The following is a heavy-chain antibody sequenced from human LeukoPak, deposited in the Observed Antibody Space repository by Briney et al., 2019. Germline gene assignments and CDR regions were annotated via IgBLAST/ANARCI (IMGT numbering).Heavy chain of an antibody. J-gene: IGHJ4*02. CDR3: ASGRGSYYGTFYFDY. D-gene: IGHD1-26*01. CDR1: GGSISSSSYY. V-gene: IGHV4-39*01. Sequence: PSETLSLTCSVSGGSISSSSYYWAWIRQPPGKGLEWIGSIYYSGSPYYNPSLKSRVTISVDTSKNQFSLKLISVTAADTAVYYCASGRGSYYGTFYFDYWGQGTLVTVSS. CDR2: IYYSGSP.